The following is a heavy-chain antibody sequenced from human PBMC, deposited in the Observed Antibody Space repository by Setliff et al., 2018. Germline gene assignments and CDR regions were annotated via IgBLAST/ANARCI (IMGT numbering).Heavy chain of an antibody. CDR3: AHKYGDYVRYFQH. CDR1: STSLVG. J-gene: IGHJ1*01. D-gene: IGHD4-17*01. CDR2: IYWNDDK. Sequence: SGPTLVNPTQTLTLTCTFSSTSLVGVGWIRQPPGKALEWLALIYWNDDKRYSPSLKSRLTITKDTSKNQVVLTMTNMDPVDTATYCAHKYGDYVRYFQHWGQGTLVTVSS. V-gene: IGHV2-5*01.